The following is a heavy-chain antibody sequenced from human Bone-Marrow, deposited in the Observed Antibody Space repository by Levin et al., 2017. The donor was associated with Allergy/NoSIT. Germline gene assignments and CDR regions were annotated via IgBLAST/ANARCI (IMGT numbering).Heavy chain of an antibody. J-gene: IGHJ6*02. Sequence: SQTLSLTCAVYGGSFSGYYWSWIRQPPGKGLEWIGEINHSGSTNYNPSLKSRVTISVDTSKNQFSLKLSSVTAADTAVYYCARGRQKQWLVRKDYYDYGMDVWGQGTTVTVSS. CDR1: GGSFSGYY. V-gene: IGHV4-34*01. D-gene: IGHD6-19*01. CDR3: ARGRQKQWLVRKDYYDYGMDV. CDR2: INHSGST.